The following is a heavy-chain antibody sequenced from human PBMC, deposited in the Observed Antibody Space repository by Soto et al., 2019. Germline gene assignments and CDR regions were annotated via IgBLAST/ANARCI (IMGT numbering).Heavy chain of an antibody. CDR2: IYYSGIT. Sequence: PSETLSLTCTVSGGSISSYYWSWIRQPPGKGLEWIGYIYYSGITNYNPSLKSRVTISVDTSKNQFSLKLSSVTAADTAVYYCARATYLYYGSGSYLYYFDYWGQGTLVTVSS. D-gene: IGHD3-10*01. V-gene: IGHV4-59*01. J-gene: IGHJ4*02. CDR3: ARATYLYYGSGSYLYYFDY. CDR1: GGSISSYY.